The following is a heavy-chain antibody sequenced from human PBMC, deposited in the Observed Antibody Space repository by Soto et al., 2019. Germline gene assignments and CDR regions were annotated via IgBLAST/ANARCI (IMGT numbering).Heavy chain of an antibody. Sequence: GASVKVSCKASGGTFSSYAISWVRQAPGQGLEWMGGIIPIFGTANYAQKFQGRVTITADESTSTAYMELSSLRSEDTAVCYCARARERAVAGLYFDYWGQGTLVTVSS. CDR1: GGTFSSYA. CDR3: ARARERAVAGLYFDY. J-gene: IGHJ4*02. D-gene: IGHD6-19*01. CDR2: IIPIFGTA. V-gene: IGHV1-69*13.